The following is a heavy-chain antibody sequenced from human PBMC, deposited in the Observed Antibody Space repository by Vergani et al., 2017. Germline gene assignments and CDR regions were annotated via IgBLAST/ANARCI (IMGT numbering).Heavy chain of an antibody. CDR1: GFTFSGYS. J-gene: IGHJ5*02. CDR2: ISSTSNTM. V-gene: IGHV3-48*04. Sequence: EAQLEESGGDLVQPGGSLRLFCAASGFTFSGYSMNWVRQAPGKGLEWIAHISSTSNTMLYADSVKGRFTISRDNARNSLYLQMNSLRADDTAMYYCARDTGTSTRFDPWGQGTLVTVSS. D-gene: IGHD4-17*01. CDR3: ARDTGTSTRFDP.